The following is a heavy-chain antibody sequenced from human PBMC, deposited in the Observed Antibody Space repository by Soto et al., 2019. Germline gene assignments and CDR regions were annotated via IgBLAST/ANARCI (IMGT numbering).Heavy chain of an antibody. J-gene: IGHJ4*02. CDR3: ARGDVCCGSWSGLQAY. Sequence: QVQLVESGGGVLQPGRSLRLSCAVSGLTFNRYAFHWVRQVPGKGMEWVSLISYDGTNKYYADSVRGRFTLYRDKDQNTLYLQMNSLRSEDTAVYYCARGDVCCGSWSGLQAYWGQGTLVTVSS. D-gene: IGHD3-3*01. CDR1: GLTFNRYA. CDR2: ISYDGTNK. V-gene: IGHV3-30-3*01.